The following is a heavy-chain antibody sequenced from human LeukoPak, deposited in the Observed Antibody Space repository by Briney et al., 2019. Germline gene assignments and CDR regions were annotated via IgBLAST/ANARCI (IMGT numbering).Heavy chain of an antibody. CDR3: ARDRSGYYDNSGYYYDANAFDI. CDR2: ISRSSIYI. D-gene: IGHD3-22*01. CDR1: GFTFSSYW. J-gene: IGHJ3*02. Sequence: PGGSLRLSCAASGFTFSSYWTHWVRQAPGKGLEWVSSISRSSIYIYYADSVKGRFTISRDNAKNSLSLQMNSLRAEDTAVYFCARDRSGYYDNSGYYYDANAFDIWGQGTMVTVSS. V-gene: IGHV3-21*06.